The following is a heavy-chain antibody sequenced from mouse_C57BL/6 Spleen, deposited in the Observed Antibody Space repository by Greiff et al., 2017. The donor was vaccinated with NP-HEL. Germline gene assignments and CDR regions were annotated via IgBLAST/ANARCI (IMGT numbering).Heavy chain of an antibody. CDR1: GYTFTSYW. D-gene: IGHD1-1*01. Sequence: VQLQQSGAELVKPGASVKLSCKASGYTFTSYWMHWVKQRPGQGLEWIGMIHPNSGSTNYNEKFKSKATLTVDKSSSTAYMQLSSLTSEDSAVYYCAPYGSSLPWFAYWGQGTLVTVSA. CDR3: APYGSSLPWFAY. V-gene: IGHV1-64*01. J-gene: IGHJ3*01. CDR2: IHPNSGST.